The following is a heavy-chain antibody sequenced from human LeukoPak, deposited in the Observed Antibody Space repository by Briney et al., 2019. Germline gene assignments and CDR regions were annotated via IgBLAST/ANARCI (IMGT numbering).Heavy chain of an antibody. D-gene: IGHD2/OR15-2a*01. V-gene: IGHV3-9*01. CDR3: AKDRTSKRGAYFDY. CDR1: GFTFDDYA. CDR2: ISWNSGSI. J-gene: IGHJ4*02. Sequence: VQPGRSLRLSCAASGFTFDDYAMHWVRQAPGKGLEWVSGISWNSGSIGYADSVKGRFTISRDNAKNSLYLQMNSLRAEDTALYYCAKDRTSKRGAYFDYWGQGTLVTVSS.